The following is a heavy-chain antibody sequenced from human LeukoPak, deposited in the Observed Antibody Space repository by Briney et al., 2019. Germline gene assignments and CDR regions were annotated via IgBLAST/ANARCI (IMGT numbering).Heavy chain of an antibody. CDR3: ARDRIYGTNYFDP. CDR2: INGDNGNT. Sequence: ASVTVSCKASGYTFTGYYMHWVRQAPGQGLEWMGWINGDNGNTNYAQNLQGRVIMTADTSTNTAYMELRTLTSDDTAVYYCARDRIYGTNYFDPWGQGTLVTVSS. V-gene: IGHV1-18*04. CDR1: GYTFTGYY. D-gene: IGHD1-7*01. J-gene: IGHJ5*02.